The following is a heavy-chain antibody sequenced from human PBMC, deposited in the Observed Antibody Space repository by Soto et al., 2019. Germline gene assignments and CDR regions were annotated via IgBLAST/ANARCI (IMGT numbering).Heavy chain of an antibody. D-gene: IGHD1-7*01. CDR1: GDSVSSNSAA. J-gene: IGHJ6*03. V-gene: IGHV6-1*01. CDR3: AGTTSHQWYYMDV. Sequence: QVQLQESGPGLVKPSQTLSLTCAISGDSVSSNSAAWSWIRLSPSRGLEWLARTYYRSRWYNDYAVSVRSRITVNPDTSTTQFSLQLTSVTPEDTAVYYCAGTTSHQWYYMDVWGKGTTVTVSS. CDR2: TYYRSRWYN.